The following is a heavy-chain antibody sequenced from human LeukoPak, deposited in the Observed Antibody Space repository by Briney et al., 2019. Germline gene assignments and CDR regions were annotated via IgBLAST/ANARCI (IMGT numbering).Heavy chain of an antibody. CDR1: GFTFSSYG. V-gene: IGHV3-23*01. D-gene: IGHD3-22*01. CDR3: AKDRYYYDSSGHYPVPIDY. CDR2: ISGSGGST. Sequence: GGTLRLSCAASGFTFSSYGMSWVRQAPGKGLEWVSAISGSGGSTYYADSVKGRFTISRDNSKNTLYLQMNSLRAEDTAVYYCAKDRYYYDSSGHYPVPIDYWGQGTLVTVSS. J-gene: IGHJ4*02.